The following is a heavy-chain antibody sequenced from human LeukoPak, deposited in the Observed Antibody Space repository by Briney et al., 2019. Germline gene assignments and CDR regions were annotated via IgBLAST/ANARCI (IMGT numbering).Heavy chain of an antibody. V-gene: IGHV4-59*01. CDR1: GDSISTYY. D-gene: IGHD3-10*01. J-gene: IGHJ6*02. Sequence: PSETLSLTCTVSGDSISTYYWSWIRQPPGKGLEWIGYICYSGNTNYNPSLKSRVTISVDTSKNQFSLKLSSVTAADTAVYYCARGRGHYYYYGMDVWGQGTTVTVSS. CDR3: ARGRGHYYYYGMDV. CDR2: ICYSGNT.